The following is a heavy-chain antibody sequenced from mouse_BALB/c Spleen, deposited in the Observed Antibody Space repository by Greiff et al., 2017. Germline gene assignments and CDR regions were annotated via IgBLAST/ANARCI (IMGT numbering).Heavy chain of an antibody. Sequence: VKLMESGGGLVKPGGSLKLSCAASGFTFSSYAMSWVRQTPEKRLEWVASISSGGSTYYPDSVKGRFTISRDNARNILYLQMSSLRSEDTAMYYCAREDYGSSFDYWGQGTTLTVSS. J-gene: IGHJ2*01. V-gene: IGHV5-6-5*01. CDR2: ISSGGST. D-gene: IGHD1-1*01. CDR3: AREDYGSSFDY. CDR1: GFTFSSYA.